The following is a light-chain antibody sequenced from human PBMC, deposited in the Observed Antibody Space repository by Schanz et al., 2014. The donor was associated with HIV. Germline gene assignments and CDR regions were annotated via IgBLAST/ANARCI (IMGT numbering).Light chain of an antibody. J-gene: IGKJ1*01. Sequence: DIQLTQSPSFLSASVGDRVTITCRASQGITSYLAWYQQKPGKAPKLLIYAASTLQSGVPSRFSGSGSGTEFTLTISSLQPDDYATYYCLQYHAYPWTFGQGTNVDVK. CDR3: LQYHAYPWT. CDR2: AAS. CDR1: QGITSY. V-gene: IGKV1-9*01.